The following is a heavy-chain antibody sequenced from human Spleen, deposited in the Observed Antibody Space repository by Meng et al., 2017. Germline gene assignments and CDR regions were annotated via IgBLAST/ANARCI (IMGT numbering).Heavy chain of an antibody. CDR3: ARDYWGSLDY. D-gene: IGHD7-27*01. J-gene: IGHJ4*02. CDR1: GGSVRSSDYQ. V-gene: IGHV4-61*08. Sequence: VQLVSMGPGRLRPSATLSLICTVSGGSVRSSDYQCSWIRQPPGKGLEWIGFAITNYNPSLKSRLTISLDTSKNQFSLKLTSVTAADTAVYYCARDYWGSLDYWGQGILVTVSS. CDR2: AIT.